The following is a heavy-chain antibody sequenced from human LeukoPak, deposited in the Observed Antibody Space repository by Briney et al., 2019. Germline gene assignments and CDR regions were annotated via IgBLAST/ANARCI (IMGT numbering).Heavy chain of an antibody. CDR3: AKLREYCSSTSCSYYFDY. D-gene: IGHD2-2*01. V-gene: IGHV3-23*01. CDR2: TSSSDAGT. Sequence: GGSLRLSCAASGFTLSTYAMSWVRQTPGKGLEWVAATSSSDAGTYHADSVRGRFTISRDNSKNTLYLQMNSLRAEDAAVYFCAKLREYCSSTSCSYYFDYWGQGTLVTVSS. CDR1: GFTLSTYA. J-gene: IGHJ4*02.